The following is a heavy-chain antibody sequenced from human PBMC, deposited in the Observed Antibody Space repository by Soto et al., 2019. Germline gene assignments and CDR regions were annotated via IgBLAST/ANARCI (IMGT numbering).Heavy chain of an antibody. D-gene: IGHD5-12*01. CDR1: GFRFSGFA. Sequence: QVQLVESGGGVVQPGASLRLSCAASGFRFSGFAMHWVRQAPGKGLEWVAVTSFDASENFYVDSVKGRFSISRDDSHNTVFLQMNGLPPEDTGIYYCARDLGGYVHLWDKSNYWGQGTLVNVSS. CDR2: TSFDASEN. CDR3: ARDLGGYVHLWDKSNY. V-gene: IGHV3-30*04. J-gene: IGHJ4*02.